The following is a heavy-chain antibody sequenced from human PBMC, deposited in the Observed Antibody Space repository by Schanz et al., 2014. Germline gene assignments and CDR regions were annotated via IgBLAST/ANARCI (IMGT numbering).Heavy chain of an antibody. CDR2: IVPIAGIT. Sequence: QVQLVQSGAEVKKPGASVKVSCKASGGTFSSDTFGWVRQAPGQGLEWMGRIVPIAGITNYAQRFQGRVTITADKSSDTAYMELSSLRSEDTAVYYCAREVGLYDRGWFDPWGQGTLVTVSS. CDR3: AREVGLYDRGWFDP. D-gene: IGHD3-22*01. J-gene: IGHJ5*02. V-gene: IGHV1-69*04. CDR1: GGTFSSDT.